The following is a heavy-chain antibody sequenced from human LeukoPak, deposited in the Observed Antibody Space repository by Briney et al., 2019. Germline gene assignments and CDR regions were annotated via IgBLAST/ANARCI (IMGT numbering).Heavy chain of an antibody. J-gene: IGHJ4*02. CDR1: GGTXRSYA. D-gene: IGHD5-18*01. V-gene: IGHV1-69*13. Sequence: SVKVSCKASGGTXRSYAISWVRQAPGQGLEWMGGIIPIFGTANYAQKFQGRVTITADESTSTAYMELSSLRSEDTAVYYCARDQGYRYGYGDFDYWGKGTLVTVSS. CDR2: IIPIFGTA. CDR3: ARDQGYRYGYGDFDY.